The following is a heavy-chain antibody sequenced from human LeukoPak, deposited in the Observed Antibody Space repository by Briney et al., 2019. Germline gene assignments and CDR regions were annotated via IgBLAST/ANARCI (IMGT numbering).Heavy chain of an antibody. CDR1: GFSFSYYS. CDR3: AKWNGYADY. CDR2: VSGTGSNT. J-gene: IGHJ4*02. Sequence: GGSLRLSCAASGFSFSYYSMNWVRQAPGKGLEWVSGVSGTGSNTYYLDSVKGRFTISRDNSKNTVYLQMNSLRAEDSALYYCAKWNGYADYWGRGTLVTVSS. D-gene: IGHD5-12*01. V-gene: IGHV3-23*01.